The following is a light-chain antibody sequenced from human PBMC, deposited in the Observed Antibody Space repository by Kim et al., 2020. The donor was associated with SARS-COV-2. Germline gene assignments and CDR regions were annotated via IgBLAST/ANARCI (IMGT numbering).Light chain of an antibody. J-gene: IGLJ3*02. CDR2: LNSDGSH. V-gene: IGLV4-69*01. CDR3: QTWGTGILV. CDR1: SGHSNYA. Sequence: SVKLPCTLSSGHSNYAIAWHQQQPEKGPRFLMNLNSDGSHSKGDGIPDRFSGSSSGAERYLTISSLQSEDEADYYCQTWGTGILVFGGGTKLTVL.